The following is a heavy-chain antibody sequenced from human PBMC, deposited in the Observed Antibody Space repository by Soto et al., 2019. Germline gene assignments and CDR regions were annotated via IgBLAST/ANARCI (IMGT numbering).Heavy chain of an antibody. CDR3: ARGGESLPEENWFDP. V-gene: IGHV1-8*01. Sequence: ASVKVSCKASGYTFTSYDINWVRQATGQGLEWMGWMNPNSGNTGYAQKFQGRVTMTRNTSISTAYMELSSLRSEDTAVYYCARGGESLPEENWFDPWGQGTLVTVSS. CDR2: MNPNSGNT. J-gene: IGHJ5*02. D-gene: IGHD3-10*01. CDR1: GYTFTSYD.